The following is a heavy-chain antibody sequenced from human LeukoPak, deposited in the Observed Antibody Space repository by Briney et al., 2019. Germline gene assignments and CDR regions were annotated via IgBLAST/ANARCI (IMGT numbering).Heavy chain of an antibody. CDR3: ARDSYSSSWYGASLPDY. CDR1: GYTFTGYY. V-gene: IGHV1-2*02. CDR2: INPNSGGT. J-gene: IGHJ4*02. Sequence: ASVTVSCTASGYTFTGYYMHWVRQAPGQGLEWMGWINPNSGGTNYAQKFQGRVTMTRDTSISTAYMELSRLRSDDTAVYYRARDSYSSSWYGASLPDYWGQGTLVTVSS. D-gene: IGHD6-13*01.